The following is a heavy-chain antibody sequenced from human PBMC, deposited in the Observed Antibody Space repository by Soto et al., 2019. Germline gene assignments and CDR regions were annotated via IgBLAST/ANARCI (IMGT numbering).Heavy chain of an antibody. D-gene: IGHD6-6*01. V-gene: IGHV4-31*03. Sequence: SETLSLTCTVSGGSISSGGYYWSWIRQHPGKGLEWIGYIYYSGSTYYNPSLKSRVTISVDTSKNQFSLKLSSVTAADTAVYYCARASTHSISYWFDPWGQGTLVTVSS. CDR2: IYYSGST. CDR3: ARASTHSISYWFDP. CDR1: GGSISSGGYY. J-gene: IGHJ5*02.